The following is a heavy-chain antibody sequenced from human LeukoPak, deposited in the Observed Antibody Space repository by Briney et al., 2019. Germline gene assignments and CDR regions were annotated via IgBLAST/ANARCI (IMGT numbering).Heavy chain of an antibody. CDR1: GFTFSSYS. D-gene: IGHD3-22*01. J-gene: IGHJ4*02. CDR2: IGSSSSYI. Sequence: MSGGSLRLSCAASGFTFSSYSMNWVRQAPGKGLEWVSSIGSSSSYIYYADSVKGRFTISRDNAKNSLYLQMNSLRAEDTAVYYCARDRYYYDSSGSLDYWGQGTLVTVSS. CDR3: ARDRYYYDSSGSLDY. V-gene: IGHV3-21*01.